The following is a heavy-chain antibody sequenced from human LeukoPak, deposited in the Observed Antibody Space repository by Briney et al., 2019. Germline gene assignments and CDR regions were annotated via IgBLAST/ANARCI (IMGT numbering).Heavy chain of an antibody. CDR1: GFIFGGYV. CDR3: AKAGNWDQSYYYFGMDA. D-gene: IGHD7-27*01. CDR2: ISGNGGIT. J-gene: IGHJ6*02. V-gene: IGHV3-23*01. Sequence: GGSQRLSCAASGFIFGGYVMSWVRQAPGKGLEWVSSISGNGGITYYADSLKGWFIISRDNSTITLYLQRNGLRAEDKAIYYCAKAGNWDQSYYYFGMDARGQGTTVTV.